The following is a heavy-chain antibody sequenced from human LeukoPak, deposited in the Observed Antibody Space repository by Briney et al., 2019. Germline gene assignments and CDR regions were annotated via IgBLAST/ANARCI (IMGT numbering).Heavy chain of an antibody. CDR2: IYYSGST. D-gene: IGHD7-27*01. J-gene: IGHJ4*02. CDR3: ARESALGRWDY. CDR1: GDSISSYY. Sequence: PSETLSLTCTVSGDSISSYYWSWIRQPPGKGLEWIGYIYYSGSTNYNPSLKSRVTISVDTSKNQFSLKLSSVTAADTAVYYCARESALGRWDYWGQGTLVTVSS. V-gene: IGHV4-59*12.